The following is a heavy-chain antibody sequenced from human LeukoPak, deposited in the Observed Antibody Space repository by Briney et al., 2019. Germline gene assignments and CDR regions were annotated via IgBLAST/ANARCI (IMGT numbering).Heavy chain of an antibody. CDR2: VYFTGSP. CDR3: ARGPFPNYYGSGSFEL. CDR1: GGSLSTYY. J-gene: IGHJ4*02. V-gene: IGHV4-59*12. Sequence: SETLSLTCTVSGGSLSTYYWSWLRRPPGKGLEWVGYVYFTGSPKYNPSLKTRVTISQDTSKNQFFLNLRSVTAADTAVYYCARGPFPNYYGSGSFELWGQGALVTVSS. D-gene: IGHD3-10*01.